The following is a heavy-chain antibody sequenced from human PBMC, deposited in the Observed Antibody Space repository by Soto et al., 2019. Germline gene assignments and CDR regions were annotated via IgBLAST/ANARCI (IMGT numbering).Heavy chain of an antibody. CDR3: ARFSYDFWSGYTAVDY. CDR2: IYYSGST. D-gene: IGHD3-3*01. J-gene: IGHJ4*02. V-gene: IGHV4-30-4*01. Sequence: SETLSLTCAFSVVSISSGDYYCSWIRQPPWKGLEWIGYIYYSGSTYYNPSLKSRVTISVDTSKNQFSLKLSSVTAADTAVYYCARFSYDFWSGYTAVDYWGQGTLVTVST. CDR1: VVSISSGDYY.